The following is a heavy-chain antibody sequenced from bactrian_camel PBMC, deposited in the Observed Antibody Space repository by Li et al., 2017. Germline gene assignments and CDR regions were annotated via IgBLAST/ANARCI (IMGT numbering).Heavy chain of an antibody. Sequence: HVQLVESGGGSVQSGGSLRLSCEASGYSYSDVCMGWFRQTPGKEREGIAAIAADGRTVYADSVQGRFTIAQTNVKNTVYLQMDSLNSEDTAMYYCAVNEWYGLGLEKAKYDYWGQGTQVTVS. CDR2: IAADGRT. CDR3: AVNEWYGLGLEKAKYDY. J-gene: IGHJ4*01. V-gene: IGHV3S53*01. CDR1: GYSYSDVC. D-gene: IGHD5*01.